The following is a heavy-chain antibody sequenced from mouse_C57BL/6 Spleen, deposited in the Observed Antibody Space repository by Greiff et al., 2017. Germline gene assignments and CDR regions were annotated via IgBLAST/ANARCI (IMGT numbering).Heavy chain of an antibody. CDR2: ISDGGSYT. J-gene: IGHJ3*01. CDR1: GFTFSSYA. V-gene: IGHV5-4*03. CDR3: AGGDYDYDRPWFAY. D-gene: IGHD2-4*01. Sequence: EVKLVESGGGLVKPGGSLKLSCAASGFTFSSYAMSWVRQTPEKRLEWVATISDGGSYTYYPDNVKGRFTISRDNAKNNLYLQMSHLKSEDTAMYYCAGGDYDYDRPWFAYWGQGTLVTVSA.